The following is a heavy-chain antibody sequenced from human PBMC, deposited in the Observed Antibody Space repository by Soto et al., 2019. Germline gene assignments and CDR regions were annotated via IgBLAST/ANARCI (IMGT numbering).Heavy chain of an antibody. CDR2: INPNSGAT. CDR3: ATPSDSSGWYVLSS. Sequence: QVQLVQSGAEVKRPGASVRVSCKTSGYTFTGYYIHWVRQAPAQGLEWMGWINPNSGATYYAQKFQGWVTMTRDTSITTAFLELSRLKYNDSAVYYCATPSDSSGWYVLSSWCQGTLVTVSS. D-gene: IGHD6-13*01. V-gene: IGHV1-2*04. CDR1: GYTFTGYY. J-gene: IGHJ5*02.